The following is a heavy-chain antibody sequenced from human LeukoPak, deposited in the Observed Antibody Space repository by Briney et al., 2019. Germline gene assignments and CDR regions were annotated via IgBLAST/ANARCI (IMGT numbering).Heavy chain of an antibody. V-gene: IGHV1-46*01. Sequence: GASVKVSCKASGYTFTGYYMHWVRQAPGQGLGWMGVINPSGGSTSYAQKFQGRVTMTRDTATGTVYMELSSLRSEDTAVYYCARHAQWLVRRTGPNGMDVWGQGTTVTVSS. J-gene: IGHJ6*02. CDR1: GYTFTGYY. CDR2: INPSGGST. CDR3: ARHAQWLVRRTGPNGMDV. D-gene: IGHD6-19*01.